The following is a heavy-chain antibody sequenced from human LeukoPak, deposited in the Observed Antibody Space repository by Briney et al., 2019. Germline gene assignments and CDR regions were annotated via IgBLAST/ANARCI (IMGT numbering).Heavy chain of an antibody. Sequence: PGGSLRLSCAASGFTFSSYAMSWVRQAPGKGLEWVSAISGSGGSTYYADSVKGRFTISRDNSKNTLYLQMNSLRAEDTAVYYCATFYDFWSAKNWDYYYYGMDVWGQGTTVTVSS. V-gene: IGHV3-23*01. CDR1: GFTFSSYA. CDR3: ATFYDFWSAKNWDYYYYGMDV. CDR2: ISGSGGST. D-gene: IGHD3-3*01. J-gene: IGHJ6*02.